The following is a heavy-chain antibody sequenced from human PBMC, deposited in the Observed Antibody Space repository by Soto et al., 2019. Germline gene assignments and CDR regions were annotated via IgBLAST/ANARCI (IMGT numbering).Heavy chain of an antibody. CDR1: GFTFSDYY. CDR3: ARAQPNSSSWKNAFDI. D-gene: IGHD6-13*01. V-gene: IGHV3-11*01. Sequence: KSGGSLRLSCAASGFTFSDYYMSWIRQAPGKGLEWISYIDSSGDTIYNADSVKGRFSVSRDNAKNSLFLQMNSLRSEDTAVYYCARAQPNSSSWKNAFDIWGQGTMVTVSS. CDR2: IDSSGDTI. J-gene: IGHJ3*02.